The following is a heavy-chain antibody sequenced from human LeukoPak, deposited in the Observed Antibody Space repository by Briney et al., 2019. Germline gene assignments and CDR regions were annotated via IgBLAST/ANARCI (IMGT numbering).Heavy chain of an antibody. Sequence: SQTLSLTCAVSGDSVLSNSSWNWIRQSPSRGLEWLGRTYYRSNWYNDYGVSVKSRININPDTSKNLFSLQLSSVTPEDTAVYYCVRGGQGDGHSADEGFDIWGQGTMVAVS. V-gene: IGHV6-1*01. J-gene: IGHJ3*02. CDR3: VRGGQGDGHSADEGFDI. CDR1: GDSVLSNSS. CDR2: TYYRSNWYN. D-gene: IGHD5-18*01.